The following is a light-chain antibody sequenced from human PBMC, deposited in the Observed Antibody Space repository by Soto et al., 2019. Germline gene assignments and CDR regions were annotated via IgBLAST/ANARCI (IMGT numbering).Light chain of an antibody. CDR2: KAS. CDR3: QQYSSYSVFT. V-gene: IGKV1-5*03. J-gene: IGKJ3*01. Sequence: DIQMTQSPSTLSASVGDRVIITCRTSQSVNSWLAWYQQKAAKAPNLLIYKASTLQSGVPSRFSGSGSGTEFTLTIASLQPDDFSTYYCQQYSSYSVFTFGPGTKVDIK. CDR1: QSVNSW.